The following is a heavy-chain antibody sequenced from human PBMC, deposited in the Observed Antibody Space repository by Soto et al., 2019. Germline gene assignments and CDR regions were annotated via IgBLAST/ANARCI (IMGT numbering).Heavy chain of an antibody. Sequence: VKVSCKASGYTFTSYGISWVRQAPGQGLEWMGWISAYNGNTNYAQKLQGRVTMTTDTSTSTAYMELRSLRSDDTAVYYCARHEPVNYDFWSGYYPGGYYYYYDMDVWGQGTTVTVSS. V-gene: IGHV1-18*04. CDR2: ISAYNGNT. D-gene: IGHD3-3*01. CDR3: ARHEPVNYDFWSGYYPGGYYYYYDMDV. J-gene: IGHJ6*02. CDR1: GYTFTSYG.